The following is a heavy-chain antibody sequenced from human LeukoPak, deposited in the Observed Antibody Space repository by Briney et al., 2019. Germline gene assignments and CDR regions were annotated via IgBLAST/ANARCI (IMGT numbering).Heavy chain of an antibody. D-gene: IGHD2-21*02. J-gene: IGHJ4*02. CDR1: GGSISSSSYY. V-gene: IGHV4-39*01. CDR2: IYYSGSP. CDR3: ARGSGPCGGDCYPFDY. Sequence: PSETLSLTCTVSGGSISSSSYYWGWIRQPPGKGLEWIGNIYYSGSPYYTPSLKSRVSISVDTSKSQFSLKLRSVTAADTAVYYCARGSGPCGGDCYPFDYWGQGTLVTVPS.